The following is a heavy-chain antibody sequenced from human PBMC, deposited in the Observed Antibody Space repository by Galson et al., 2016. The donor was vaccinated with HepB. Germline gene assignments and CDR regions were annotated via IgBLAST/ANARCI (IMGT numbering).Heavy chain of an antibody. D-gene: IGHD1-26*01. CDR2: IYQTGTA. V-gene: IGHV4-4*02. CDR3: ARGTLGTTASMSFDD. CDR1: GDSISNHYW. J-gene: IGHJ4*02. Sequence: SETLSLTCAVSGDSISNHYWWAWIRQSPEKGLEWIGEIYQTGTAHLDPSFTSRATMSVDKSKNQISLRLASVTAADTAVYYCARGTLGTTASMSFDDWGQGTLVSVSS.